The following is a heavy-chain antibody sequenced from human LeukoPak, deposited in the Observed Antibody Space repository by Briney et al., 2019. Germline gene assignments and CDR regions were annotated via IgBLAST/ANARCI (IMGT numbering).Heavy chain of an antibody. J-gene: IGHJ4*02. D-gene: IGHD3-9*01. V-gene: IGHV3-11*04. CDR2: ISSSGSTI. CDR3: ARDTRYFVKRFDY. Sequence: PGGSLRLSCAASGFTFSDYYMSWIRQAPGKGLEWVSYISSSGSTIYYADSVKGRFTISRDNAKNSLYLQMNSLRAEDTAVYYCARDTRYFVKRFDYWGQGTLVTVSS. CDR1: GFTFSDYY.